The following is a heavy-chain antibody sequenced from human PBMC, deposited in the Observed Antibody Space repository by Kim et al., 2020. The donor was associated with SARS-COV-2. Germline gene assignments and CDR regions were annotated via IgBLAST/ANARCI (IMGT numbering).Heavy chain of an antibody. Sequence: GGSLRLSCAASGFTFSGSAMHWVRQASGKGLEWVGRIRSKANSYATAYAASVRGRCTISRDDSKNTAYLQMNSLKTEDTAEYDCTRSIYCTGGVCEEGYYYYGMDVWGKGTTAPVSS. CDR2: IRSKANSYAT. J-gene: IGHJ6*04. CDR3: TRSIYCTGGVCEEGYYYYGMDV. CDR1: GFTFSGSA. V-gene: IGHV3-73*01. D-gene: IGHD2-8*02.